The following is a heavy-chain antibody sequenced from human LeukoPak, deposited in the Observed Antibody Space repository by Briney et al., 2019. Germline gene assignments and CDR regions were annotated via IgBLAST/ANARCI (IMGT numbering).Heavy chain of an antibody. Sequence: GGSLRLSCAASGFTFSNASMSWVRQAPGKGLEWVGRIKSKTDGGTTDYAAPVKGRFTISRDDSKNTLYLQMNSLKTEDTAVYYCTTGTEYSSSSGDYWGQGTLVTVSS. CDR2: IKSKTDGGTT. J-gene: IGHJ4*02. CDR1: GFTFSNAS. D-gene: IGHD6-6*01. V-gene: IGHV3-15*01. CDR3: TTGTEYSSSSGDY.